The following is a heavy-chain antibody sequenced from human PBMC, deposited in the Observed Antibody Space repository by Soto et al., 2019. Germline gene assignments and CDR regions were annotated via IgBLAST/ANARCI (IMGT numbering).Heavy chain of an antibody. J-gene: IGHJ6*02. Sequence: QVQLVESGGGVVQPGRSLRLSCAASGFTFSSYGMHWVRQAPGKGLEWVAVIWYDGSNKYYADSVKGRFTISRDNSENTLYLQMTSLRAEDTAVYYCARGAGYSSRGGMAVWGQGTTVTVSS. CDR3: ARGAGYSSRGGMAV. CDR2: IWYDGSNK. D-gene: IGHD6-13*01. CDR1: GFTFSSYG. V-gene: IGHV3-33*01.